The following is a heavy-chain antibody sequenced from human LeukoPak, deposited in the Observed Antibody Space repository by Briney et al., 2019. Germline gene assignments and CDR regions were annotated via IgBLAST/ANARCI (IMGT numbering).Heavy chain of an antibody. CDR1: GGSISSGDYY. CDR2: IYYSGNT. CDR3: ARDLDV. J-gene: IGHJ6*02. Sequence: SQTLSLTCTVSGGSISSGDYYWTWIRQPPGKGLEWIGYIYYSGNTHYNPSLKSRVSISVDTAKNQFSLNLSSVTAADTAVYYSARDLDVWGQGTTVTVSS. V-gene: IGHV4-30-4*01.